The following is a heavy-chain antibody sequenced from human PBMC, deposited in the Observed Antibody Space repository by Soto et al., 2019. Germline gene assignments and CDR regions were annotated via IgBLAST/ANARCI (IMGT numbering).Heavy chain of an antibody. CDR3: ARENQQLVSSLDS. CDR2: TYYKSKWYN. CDR1: GDSVSSRNAA. V-gene: IGHV6-1*01. J-gene: IGHJ4*02. D-gene: IGHD6-6*01. Sequence: PSQTLSLTCAISGDSVSSRNAAWNWVRQSPSRGLEWLGRTYYKSKWYNDYSLSVRSRITISPDTSNNQFSLQLNSVTPEDTAVYFCARENQQLVSSLDSWGQGILVTVS.